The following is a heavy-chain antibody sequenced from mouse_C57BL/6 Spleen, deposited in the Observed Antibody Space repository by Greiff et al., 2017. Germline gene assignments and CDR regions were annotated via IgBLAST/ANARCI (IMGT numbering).Heavy chain of an antibody. CDR1: GFSLTSYG. V-gene: IGHV2-5*01. J-gene: IGHJ4*01. D-gene: IGHD2-4*01. CDR2: IWRGGST. Sequence: VQLQESGPGLVQPSQSLSITCTVSGFSLTSYGVHWVRQSPGKGLEWLGVIWRGGSTDYNAAFMSRLSITKDNSKSQVFFKMNSLQADDTAIYYCAKKGYDYEDYAMDYWGQGTSVTVSS. CDR3: AKKGYDYEDYAMDY.